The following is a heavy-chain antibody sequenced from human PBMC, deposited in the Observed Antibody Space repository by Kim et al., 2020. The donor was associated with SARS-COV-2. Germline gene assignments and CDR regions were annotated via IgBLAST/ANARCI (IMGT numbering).Heavy chain of an antibody. CDR2: ISAYNGNT. CDR3: ARMVWALTYYYYGMDV. D-gene: IGHD7-27*01. J-gene: IGHJ6*02. Sequence: ASVKVSYKASGYTFTSYGISWVRQAPGQGLEGMGWISAYNGNTNYAQKLQGRVTMTTDTSTSTAYMELRSLRSDDTAVYYCARMVWALTYYYYGMDVWGQGTTVTVSS. CDR1: GYTFTSYG. V-gene: IGHV1-18*04.